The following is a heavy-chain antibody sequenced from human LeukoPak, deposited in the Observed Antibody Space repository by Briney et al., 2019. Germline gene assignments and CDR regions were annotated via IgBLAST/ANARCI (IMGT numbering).Heavy chain of an antibody. CDR3: ARDPQGLDGGNGY. D-gene: IGHD4-23*01. CDR2: IIPVSGTA. V-gene: IGHV1-69*13. Sequence: ASVKVSCKTSGGTFSSYAISWVRQAPGQGPEWMGGIIPVSGTANYAQKFQGRVTITADESTSTAYMELSSLRSEDTAVYYCARDPQGLDGGNGYWGQGTLVTVSS. J-gene: IGHJ4*02. CDR1: GGTFSSYA.